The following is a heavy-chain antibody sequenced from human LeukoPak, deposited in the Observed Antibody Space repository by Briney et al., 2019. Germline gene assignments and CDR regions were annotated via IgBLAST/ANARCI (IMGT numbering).Heavy chain of an antibody. J-gene: IGHJ5*02. CDR3: AHPTEYSSSWYGNWFDP. CDR2: ISGSGGST. Sequence: GGSLRLSCAASGFTFSRYAMSWVRQAPGKGLEWVSAISGSGGSTYYADSVRGRFTISRDNSKNTLYLQMNSLRAEDTAVYYCAHPTEYSSSWYGNWFDPWGQGTLVTVSS. CDR1: GFTFSRYA. V-gene: IGHV3-23*01. D-gene: IGHD6-13*01.